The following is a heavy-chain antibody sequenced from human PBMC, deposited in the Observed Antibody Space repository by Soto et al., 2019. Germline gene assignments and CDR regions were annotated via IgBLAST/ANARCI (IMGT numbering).Heavy chain of an antibody. CDR1: GYSFTSYW. V-gene: IGHV5-51*01. J-gene: IGHJ6*03. Sequence: GESLKISCKTSGYSFTSYWIHWVRQMPGEELEWMGSIYPGNSDTRYSPSFQGHVTISADSSSSTAYLQWSSLKASDTATYYCARSWIAARPPYYYYMDGWAKGNTVTVSS. CDR3: ARSWIAARPPYYYYMDG. D-gene: IGHD6-6*01. CDR2: IYPGNSDT.